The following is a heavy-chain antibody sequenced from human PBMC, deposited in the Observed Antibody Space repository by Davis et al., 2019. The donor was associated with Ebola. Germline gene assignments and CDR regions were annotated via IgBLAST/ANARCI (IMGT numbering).Heavy chain of an antibody. CDR1: GGTFSSHA. CDR2: IIPILGAT. Sequence: SVKVSCKASGGTFSSHAVSWVRQAPGQGLEWMGGIIPILGATNYAQSFQGRVTITADESTSTAYMELSSLRSEDTAVYYCARGELWTDYYYYGMDVWGKGTTVTVSS. CDR3: ARGELWTDYYYYGMDV. J-gene: IGHJ6*04. V-gene: IGHV1-69*13. D-gene: IGHD1-7*01.